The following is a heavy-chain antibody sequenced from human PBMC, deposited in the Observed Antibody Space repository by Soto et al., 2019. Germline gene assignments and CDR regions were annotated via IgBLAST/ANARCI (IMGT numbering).Heavy chain of an antibody. V-gene: IGHV3-74*01. CDR1: GFSFSNYW. J-gene: IGHJ2*01. CDR2: IHYDGLNT. D-gene: IGHD1-20*01. Sequence: EVQLVESGGRLVQPGGSLTLSCAASGFSFSNYWMYWVRQAPGKGLVWVSRIHYDGLNTRYADSVNGRFTVSRDNAKNTVYRHLNSLKVDATAVYHCARDWYNSAYGRARGGHWYFDLWGRGTLVTVSS. CDR3: ARDWYNSAYGRARGGHWYFDL.